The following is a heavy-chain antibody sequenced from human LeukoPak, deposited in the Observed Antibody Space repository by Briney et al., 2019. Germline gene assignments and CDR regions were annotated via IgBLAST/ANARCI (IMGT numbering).Heavy chain of an antibody. CDR3: AKDLGPVALNGGDY. V-gene: IGHV3-30*02. J-gene: IGHJ4*02. CDR2: IRYDGSNK. D-gene: IGHD6-19*01. Sequence: PGGSQRLSCAASGFTFSNGMHWVRQAPGRGLEWVAFIRYDGSNKYYADSVKGRFTISRDNPKNTLYLQMNSLRPDDTAVYYCAKDLGPVALNGGDYWGQGTLVTVSS. CDR1: GFTFSNG.